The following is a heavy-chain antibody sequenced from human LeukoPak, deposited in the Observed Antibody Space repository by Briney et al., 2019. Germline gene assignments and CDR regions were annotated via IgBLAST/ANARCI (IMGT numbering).Heavy chain of an antibody. CDR1: GGSISSGSYY. Sequence: SETLSLTCTVSGGSISSGSYYWSWIRQPAGKGLEWIGRIYTSGCTNYNPSLKSRVTISVDTSKNQFSLKLSSVTAADTAVYYCARAVDYGGNPSGFDYWGQGTLVTVSS. V-gene: IGHV4-61*02. CDR2: IYTSGCT. J-gene: IGHJ4*02. D-gene: IGHD4-23*01. CDR3: ARAVDYGGNPSGFDY.